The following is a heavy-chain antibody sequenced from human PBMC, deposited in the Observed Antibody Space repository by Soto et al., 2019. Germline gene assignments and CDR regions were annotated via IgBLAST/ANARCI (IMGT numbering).Heavy chain of an antibody. J-gene: IGHJ4*02. Sequence: EVQLVESGGGLVKPGGSLKLSCAASGFAFSTYSMSWVRQAPGKGLEWVSSISGSGNYTHYADFLRGQFTISRDNAKTSLFLQMDSLRAEDTAVYYCAREGINNYNEFYFDSWGQGTVVTVSS. V-gene: IGHV3-21*06. CDR3: AREGINNYNEFYFDS. D-gene: IGHD4-4*01. CDR1: GFAFSTYS. CDR2: ISGSGNYT.